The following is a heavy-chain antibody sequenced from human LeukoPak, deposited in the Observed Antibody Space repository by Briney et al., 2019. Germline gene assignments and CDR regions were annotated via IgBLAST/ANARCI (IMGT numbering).Heavy chain of an antibody. CDR3: ARAISVAGTIMLDY. CDR1: GFTFSSYA. V-gene: IGHV3-64*01. Sequence: PGGSLRLSCAASGFTFSSYAMHSVRQAPGKGLEYVSAISSNGGSTYYANSVKGRFTISRDNSKNTLYLQMGSLRAEDMAVYYCARAISVAGTIMLDYWGQGTLVTVSS. J-gene: IGHJ4*02. CDR2: ISSNGGST. D-gene: IGHD6-19*01.